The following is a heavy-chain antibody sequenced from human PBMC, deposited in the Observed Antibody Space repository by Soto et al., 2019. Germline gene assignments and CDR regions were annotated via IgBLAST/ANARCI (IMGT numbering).Heavy chain of an antibody. CDR3: ARDSRYYYGMDV. CDR1: GFTVSINY. J-gene: IGHJ6*02. V-gene: IGHV3-53*01. Sequence: GGSRMLACSASGFTVSINYMSWVRQAPGKGLEWVSVIYSGGSTYYADSVKGRFTISRDNSKNTLYLQMNSLRAEDTAVYYCARDSRYYYGMDVWGQGTTVTVSS. CDR2: IYSGGST.